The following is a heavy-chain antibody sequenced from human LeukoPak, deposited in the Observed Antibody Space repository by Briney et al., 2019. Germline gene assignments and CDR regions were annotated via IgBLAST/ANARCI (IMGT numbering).Heavy chain of an antibody. D-gene: IGHD3-22*01. Sequence: GGPLRLSCAASGFTFSTCGMNWVRQAPGKGLEWVSYISSSSGTIYYADSVKGRFTISRDNARESLYLQMNSLTDEDTAVYYCARAHGGSGYYLPLDYWGQGTLVTVSS. J-gene: IGHJ4*02. V-gene: IGHV3-48*02. CDR1: GFTFSTCG. CDR2: ISSSSGTI. CDR3: ARAHGGSGYYLPLDY.